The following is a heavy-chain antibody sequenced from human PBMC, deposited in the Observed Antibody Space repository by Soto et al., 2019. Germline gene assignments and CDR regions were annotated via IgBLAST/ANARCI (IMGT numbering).Heavy chain of an antibody. D-gene: IGHD2-21*02. J-gene: IGHJ3*01. CDR3: GGGARPGLAYCGGDCYG. Sequence: GASVKVSCKASGYTFTSYYMHWVRQAPGQGLEWMGIINPSGGSTSYAQKFQGRVTMTRDTSTSTVYMELSSLRSEDTAVYYCGGGARPGLAYCGGDCYGWGQGTMVTVSS. CDR2: INPSGGST. V-gene: IGHV1-46*01. CDR1: GYTFTSYY.